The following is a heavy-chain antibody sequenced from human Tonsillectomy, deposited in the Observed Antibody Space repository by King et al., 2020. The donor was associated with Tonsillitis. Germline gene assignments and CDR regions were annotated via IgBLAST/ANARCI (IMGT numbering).Heavy chain of an antibody. D-gene: IGHD4-23*01. CDR1: GFTFSSYW. CDR2: IKSDGSST. J-gene: IGHJ4*02. Sequence: VQLVESGGGLVQPGGSLRLSCAASGFTFSSYWMHWVRQAPGKGLVWVSRIKSDGSSTSYADSVKGRFTISRDNAKNTLYLQMNSLIAEDTAVYYCARASNSGFDYWGQGTLVIVSS. V-gene: IGHV3-74*01. CDR3: ARASNSGFDY.